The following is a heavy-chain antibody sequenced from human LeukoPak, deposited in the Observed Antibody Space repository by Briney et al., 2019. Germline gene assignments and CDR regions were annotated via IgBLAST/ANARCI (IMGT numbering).Heavy chain of an antibody. D-gene: IGHD6-13*01. Sequence: GGSLRLSCAASGFTFSTYSAHWVRQAPGRGLEWVAVISYDGTNENYADSVKGRFIISRDNSKNTLYLQMNSLRDEDTAIYYCARGFGTRSWSFDYWGQGTLITVSS. CDR1: GFTFSTYS. J-gene: IGHJ4*02. CDR2: ISYDGTNE. V-gene: IGHV3-30*04. CDR3: ARGFGTRSWSFDY.